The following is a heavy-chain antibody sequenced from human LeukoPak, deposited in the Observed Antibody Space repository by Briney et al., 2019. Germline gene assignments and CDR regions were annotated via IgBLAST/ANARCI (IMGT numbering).Heavy chain of an antibody. V-gene: IGHV3-74*01. CDR2: IDSDGSST. J-gene: IGHJ4*02. D-gene: IGHD5-18*01. CDR3: ARIRGYNYGFFDY. Sequence: GGSLRLSCAASGFSFSSHWMHWVRQVPGKGLVWVSRIDSDGSSTSYADSVKGRFTISRDNTKNTLYLEMNSLRAEDTALYYCARIRGYNYGFFDYWSQGTLVTASS. CDR1: GFSFSSHW.